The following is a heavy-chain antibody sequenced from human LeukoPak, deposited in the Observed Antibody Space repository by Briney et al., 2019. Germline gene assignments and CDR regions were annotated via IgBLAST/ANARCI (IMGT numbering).Heavy chain of an antibody. V-gene: IGHV3-74*01. CDR3: TRGSYGDYEY. Sequence: GGSLRLSCAASGFTFSAYWMHWVRQAPGKGLVWVSRVNTDGTSTAYADSVKGRFTISRDNAQNSLYLQMNSLRAEDTAVYYCTRGSYGDYEYWGQGTLVTVSS. CDR2: VNTDGTST. D-gene: IGHD4-17*01. J-gene: IGHJ4*02. CDR1: GFTFSAYW.